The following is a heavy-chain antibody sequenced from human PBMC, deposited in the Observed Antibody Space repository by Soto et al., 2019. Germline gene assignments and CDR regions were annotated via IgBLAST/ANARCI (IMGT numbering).Heavy chain of an antibody. CDR3: ARESEDLTSNFDY. CDR2: ISSTTNYI. Sequence: GGSLRLSCAASGFTFTRYSMNWVRQAPGKGLEWVSSISSTTNYIYYGDSMKGRFTISRDNAKNSLYLEMNSLRAEDTAVYYCARESEDLTSNFDYWGQGTLVTVPQ. CDR1: GFTFTRYS. J-gene: IGHJ4*02. V-gene: IGHV3-21*06.